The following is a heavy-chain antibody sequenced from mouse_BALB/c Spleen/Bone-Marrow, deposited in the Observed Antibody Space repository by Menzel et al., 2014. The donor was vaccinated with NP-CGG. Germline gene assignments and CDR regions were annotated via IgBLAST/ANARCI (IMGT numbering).Heavy chain of an antibody. Sequence: EVQLQESGGGLVKPGGSLKLSCAASGFTFSSYTMSWVRQTPEKRLEWVATISSGGLYTYYPDSVKGRFTISRDNAKNTLYLQMSSLKSEDTAMYYCTRVYGNYAWFAYWGQGTLVTVSA. V-gene: IGHV5-6-4*01. CDR3: TRVYGNYAWFAY. J-gene: IGHJ3*01. CDR1: GFTFSSYT. D-gene: IGHD2-1*01. CDR2: ISSGGLYT.